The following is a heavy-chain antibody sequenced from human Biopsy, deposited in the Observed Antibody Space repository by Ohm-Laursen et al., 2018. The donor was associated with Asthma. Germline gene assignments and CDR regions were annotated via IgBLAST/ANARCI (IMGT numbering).Heavy chain of an antibody. CDR3: ARGDSSNWSHYYFDY. CDR1: GFAVRRDH. Sequence: SLRLSCAASGFAVRRDHMFWVRQAPGKGLEWVSVIYSGGASHTADSVRGRFTISRDYSKNTLYLQMHSPRAEDTAVYYCARGDSSNWSHYYFDYWGQGTLVTVSS. CDR2: IYSGGAS. J-gene: IGHJ4*02. D-gene: IGHD3-22*01. V-gene: IGHV3-53*01.